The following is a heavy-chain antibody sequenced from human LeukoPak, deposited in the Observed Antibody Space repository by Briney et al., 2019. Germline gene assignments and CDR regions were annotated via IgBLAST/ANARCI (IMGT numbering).Heavy chain of an antibody. J-gene: IGHJ4*02. CDR3: ARNIGRGRSRYYYGSGSYHQFDY. Sequence: PSQTLSLTCTVSGGSISSGSYYWSWIRQPAGKGLEWIGRIYTSGSTNYNPSLKSRVTISVDTSKNQFSLKLSSVTAADTAVYYCARNIGRGRSRYYYGSGSYHQFDYWGQGTLVTVSS. CDR1: GGSISSGSYY. D-gene: IGHD3-10*01. V-gene: IGHV4-61*02. CDR2: IYTSGST.